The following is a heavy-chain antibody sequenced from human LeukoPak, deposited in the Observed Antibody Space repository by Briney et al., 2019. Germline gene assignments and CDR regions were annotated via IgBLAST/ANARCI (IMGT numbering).Heavy chain of an antibody. CDR1: GGSISSGSYY. CDR3: ARDQGQRPFDY. V-gene: IGHV4-61*02. Sequence: SETLSLTCTVSGGSISSGSYYWSWIRQPAGKGLEWIGRIYTSGSTNYNPSLKSRVTISVDTSKNQFSLKLSSVTAADTAVYYCARDQGQRPFDYWGREPWSPSPQ. J-gene: IGHJ4*02. CDR2: IYTSGST.